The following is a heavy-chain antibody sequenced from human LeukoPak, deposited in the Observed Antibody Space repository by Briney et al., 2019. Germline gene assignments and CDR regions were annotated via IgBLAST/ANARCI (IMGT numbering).Heavy chain of an antibody. CDR3: ARVIPSFTSSSAGMYNWFDP. V-gene: IGHV1-18*01. CDR2: ISAYNGNT. Sequence: ASVKVSCKASGYTFTSYGISWVRQAPGQGLEWMGWISAYNGNTNYAQKLQGRVTTTTDTSTSTAYMELRSLRSDDTAVYYCARVIPSFTSSSAGMYNWFDPWGQGTLVTVSS. CDR1: GYTFTSYG. D-gene: IGHD6-6*01. J-gene: IGHJ5*02.